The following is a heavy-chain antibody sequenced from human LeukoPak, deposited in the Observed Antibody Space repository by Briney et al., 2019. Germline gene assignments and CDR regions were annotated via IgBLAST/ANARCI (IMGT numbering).Heavy chain of an antibody. CDR1: GASITTYY. J-gene: IGHJ4*02. CDR2: IYHSGST. V-gene: IGHV4-59*01. Sequence: PSETLSLTCTVSGASITTYYWTWIRQPPGKGLEWIGYIYHSGSTNYNPSLKSRVAISLDTSRNQFSLRLSSVTAADTAVYFCAREYSTSSEGDYFDYWGQGSLVTVSS. D-gene: IGHD6-6*01. CDR3: AREYSTSSEGDYFDY.